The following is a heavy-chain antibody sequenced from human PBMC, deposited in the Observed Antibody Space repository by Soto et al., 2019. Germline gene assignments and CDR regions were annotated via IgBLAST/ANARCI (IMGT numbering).Heavy chain of an antibody. Sequence: PGGSLRLSCAASGFTFSSYWMSWVRQAPGKGLEWVANIKQDGSEKYYVDSVKGRFTISRDNSKNTLYLQMNSLRAEDTAVYYCAKDFPLDPPYDILTGYVYYWGQGTLVTVSS. CDR1: GFTFSSYW. D-gene: IGHD3-9*01. CDR3: AKDFPLDPPYDILTGYVYY. CDR2: IKQDGSEK. J-gene: IGHJ4*02. V-gene: IGHV3-7*05.